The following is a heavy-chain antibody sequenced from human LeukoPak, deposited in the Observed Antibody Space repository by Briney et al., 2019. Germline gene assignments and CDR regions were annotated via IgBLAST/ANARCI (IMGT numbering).Heavy chain of an antibody. CDR3: ASNSPANDY. J-gene: IGHJ4*02. CDR2: INYSGST. CDR1: GGSISSCY. V-gene: IGHV4-59*08. Sequence: SETLSLTCSVSGGSISSCYWSWIRQPPGKGLEWIGSINYSGSTKYNPSLKSRVTISVDTSKNQFSLKLSSVTAADTAVYYCASNSPANDYWGQGTLVTVSS. D-gene: IGHD2/OR15-2a*01.